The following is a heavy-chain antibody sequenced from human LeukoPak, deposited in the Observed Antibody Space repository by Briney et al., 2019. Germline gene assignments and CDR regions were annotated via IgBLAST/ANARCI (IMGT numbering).Heavy chain of an antibody. Sequence: ASVKVSCKASGGTFSSYAISWVRQAPGQGLEWMGGIIPIFGTANYAQKFQGRVTITADESTSTAYMELSSLRSEDTAVYYCAGYDYVWGSYRHTQVFDYWGQGTLVTVSS. CDR3: AGYDYVWGSYRHTQVFDY. D-gene: IGHD3-16*02. J-gene: IGHJ4*02. CDR1: GGTFSSYA. CDR2: IIPIFGTA. V-gene: IGHV1-69*13.